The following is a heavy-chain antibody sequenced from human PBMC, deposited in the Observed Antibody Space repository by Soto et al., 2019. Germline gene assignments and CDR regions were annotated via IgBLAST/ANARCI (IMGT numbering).Heavy chain of an antibody. CDR2: ISGSGGST. Sequence: EVQLLESGGGLVQPGGSLRLSCAASGFTFSSYAMSWVRQAPGKGMEWVAAISGSGGSTYYADSVKGRFTISRENSKNTLYLQMSSLRAEDADVYYCAKDLVGSNGDCYDYWGQGTLVTVSS. J-gene: IGHJ4*02. D-gene: IGHD2-15*01. V-gene: IGHV3-23*01. CDR1: GFTFSSYA. CDR3: AKDLVGSNGDCYDY.